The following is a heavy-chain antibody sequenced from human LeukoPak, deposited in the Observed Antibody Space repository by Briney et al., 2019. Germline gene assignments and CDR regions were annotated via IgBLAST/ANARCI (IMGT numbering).Heavy chain of an antibody. Sequence: GGSLRLSCAASGFTFSSYAMSWVRQAPGKGLEWVSAISGSGGSTYYADSVKGRFTISRDNSKNTLYLQMNSLRAEGTAVYYCAKPPTYYYDSSGYYYPIDAFDIWGQGTMVTVSS. V-gene: IGHV3-23*01. CDR3: AKPPTYYYDSSGYYYPIDAFDI. D-gene: IGHD3-22*01. J-gene: IGHJ3*02. CDR1: GFTFSSYA. CDR2: ISGSGGST.